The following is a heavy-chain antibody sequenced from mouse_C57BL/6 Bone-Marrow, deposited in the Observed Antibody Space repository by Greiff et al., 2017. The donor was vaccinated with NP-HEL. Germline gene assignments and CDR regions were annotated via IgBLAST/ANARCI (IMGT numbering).Heavy chain of an antibody. CDR3: AREAYYYGGWYFDV. CDR2: INYDGSST. Sequence: EVMLVESEGGLVQPGSSMKLSCTASGFTFSDYYMAWVRQVPEKGLEWVANINYDGSSTYYLDSLKSRFIISRDNAKNILYLQMSSLKSEDTATYYCAREAYYYGGWYFDVWGTGTTVTVSS. CDR1: GFTFSDYY. V-gene: IGHV5-16*01. D-gene: IGHD1-1*01. J-gene: IGHJ1*03.